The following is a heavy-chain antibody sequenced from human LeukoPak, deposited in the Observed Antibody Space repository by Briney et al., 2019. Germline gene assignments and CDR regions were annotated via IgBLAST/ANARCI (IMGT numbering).Heavy chain of an antibody. CDR2: TYYRSKWSN. D-gene: IGHD3-22*01. V-gene: IGHV6-1*01. CDR1: GDSVSSNIAA. J-gene: IGHJ1*01. Sequence: PSQTLSLTCAISGDSVSSNIAAWNWIRQSPSRGLEWLGRTYYRSKWSNDYAVSVKSRITINPDTSKDQFSLQLNSVTPEDTAVYYCARSGYFAEYFQHWGQGTLLTVSS. CDR3: ARSGYFAEYFQH.